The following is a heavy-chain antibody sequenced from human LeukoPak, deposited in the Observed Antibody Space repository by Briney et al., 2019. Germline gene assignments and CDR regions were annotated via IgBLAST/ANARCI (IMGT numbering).Heavy chain of an antibody. CDR1: GGSIGSGSYY. V-gene: IGHV4-61*02. CDR3: ARRAYSAAYWKHFDY. D-gene: IGHD1-1*01. J-gene: IGHJ4*02. CDR2: IYTSGST. Sequence: SETLSLTCTVSGGSIGSGSYYWSWIRQPAGKGLEWIGRIYTSGSTNYNPSLKSRVTISVDTSKNQFSLKLSSVTAADTAVYFCARRAYSAAYWKHFDYWGQGTLVTVSS.